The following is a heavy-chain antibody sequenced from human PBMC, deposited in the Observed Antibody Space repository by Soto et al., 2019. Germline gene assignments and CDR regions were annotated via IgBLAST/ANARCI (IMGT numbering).Heavy chain of an antibody. D-gene: IGHD1-26*01. Sequence: PAETLSLTCTFSDGSISSGGYYWSWIRQHPGKGLEWTGYIYYSGLTYYNPSLKSRVTISVDTSKNQFSLKLSSVTAAATAVYYGGRGSAERLYFDYWGQGTLVTVSS. CDR1: DGSISSGGYY. J-gene: IGHJ4*02. CDR2: IYYSGLT. CDR3: GRGSAERLYFDY. V-gene: IGHV4-31*03.